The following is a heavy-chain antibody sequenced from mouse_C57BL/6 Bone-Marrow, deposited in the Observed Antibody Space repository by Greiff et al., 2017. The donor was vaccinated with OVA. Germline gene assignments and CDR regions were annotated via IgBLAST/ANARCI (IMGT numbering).Heavy chain of an antibody. CDR2: ISSGGSYT. V-gene: IGHV5-6*01. CDR3: ARRNYYGSSPFAY. CDR1: GFTFSSYG. D-gene: IGHD1-1*01. Sequence: VQVVESGGDLVKPGGSLKLSCAASGFTFSSYGMSWVRQTPDKRLEWVATISSGGSYTYYPDSVKGRFTISRDNAKNTLYLQMSSLKSEDTAMYYCARRNYYGSSPFAYWGQGTLVTVSA. J-gene: IGHJ3*01.